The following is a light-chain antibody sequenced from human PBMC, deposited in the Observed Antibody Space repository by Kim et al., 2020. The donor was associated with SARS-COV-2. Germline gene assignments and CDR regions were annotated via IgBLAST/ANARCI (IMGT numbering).Light chain of an antibody. CDR2: DVS. J-gene: IGLJ1*01. CDR3: SSYTTSSTNV. Sequence: GRSITISGTGTSSDIGAYKYVSWYQQDPGKAPKLMIYDVSERPSGVSNRFSGSKSGNTASLTISGLQAEDEADYYCSSYTTSSTNVFGTGTKVTVL. CDR1: SSDIGAYKY. V-gene: IGLV2-14*04.